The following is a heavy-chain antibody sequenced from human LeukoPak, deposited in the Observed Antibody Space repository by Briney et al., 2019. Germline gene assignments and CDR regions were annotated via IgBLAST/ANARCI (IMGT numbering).Heavy chain of an antibody. V-gene: IGHV4-30-2*01. CDR3: VLYETGSRSFRDF. J-gene: IGHJ4*02. CDR1: GGSISSGGYS. Sequence: MASQTLSLTCAVSGGSISSGGYSWSWIRQPPGKGLEWIAYFYHGGTTFYNPSLKSRVTMPVDSSRNQFSLKLESVTAADTAVYYRVLYETGSRSFRDFRGQGTLVTVSS. CDR2: FYHGGTT. D-gene: IGHD1-1*01.